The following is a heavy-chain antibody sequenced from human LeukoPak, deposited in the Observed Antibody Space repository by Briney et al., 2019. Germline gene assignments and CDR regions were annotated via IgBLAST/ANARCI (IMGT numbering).Heavy chain of an antibody. CDR3: ARRVKKYYYDSSGYPHFDY. D-gene: IGHD3-22*01. CDR1: GGSFSGYY. V-gene: IGHV4-34*01. J-gene: IGHJ4*02. CDR2: INHSGST. Sequence: SETLSLTCAVYGGSFSGYYWSWIRQPPGKGLEWIGEINHSGSTNYNPSLKSRVTISVDTSKNRFSLKLSSVTAADTAVYYCARRVKKYYYDSSGYPHFDYWGQGTLVTVSS.